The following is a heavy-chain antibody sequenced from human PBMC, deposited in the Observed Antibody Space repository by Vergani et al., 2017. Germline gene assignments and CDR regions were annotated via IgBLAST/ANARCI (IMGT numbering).Heavy chain of an antibody. J-gene: IGHJ4*02. Sequence: QVQLQQWGAGLLKPSETLSLTCAVYGGSLSGYYWSWIRQPPGKGLEWIGEINHSGSTNYNPSLKSRVTISVDTSKNQCSLKLSSVTAADTAVYYCAALTVAGRGYWGQGTLVTVSS. CDR1: GGSLSGYY. CDR3: AALTVAGRGY. V-gene: IGHV4-34*01. D-gene: IGHD4-23*01. CDR2: INHSGST.